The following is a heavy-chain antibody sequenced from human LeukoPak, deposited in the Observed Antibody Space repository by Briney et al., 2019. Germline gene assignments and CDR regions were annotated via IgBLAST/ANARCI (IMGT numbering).Heavy chain of an antibody. CDR1: GFTFDDYA. CDR2: ISWNSGSI. Sequence: GGSLRLSCAASGFTFDDYAMHWVRQAPGKGLGWVSGISWNSGSIGYGDSVKGRFTISRDNAKNSLYLQMNSLRAEDMALYYCAKDIGKGYYGSGSRPFDIWGQGTMVTVSS. D-gene: IGHD3-10*01. V-gene: IGHV3-9*03. CDR3: AKDIGKGYYGSGSRPFDI. J-gene: IGHJ3*02.